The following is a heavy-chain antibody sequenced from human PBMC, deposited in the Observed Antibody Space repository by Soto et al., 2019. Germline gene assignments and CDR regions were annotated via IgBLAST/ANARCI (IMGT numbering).Heavy chain of an antibody. Sequence: VASVKVSCKASGYTFTRYCISWVRQAPGQGLEWMGWISAYNGNTNYAQKLQGRVTMTTDTSTSTAYMELRSLRSDDTAVYYCARLPLHTYYDFWSGYYPGWFDPWGQGTLVTVSS. D-gene: IGHD3-3*01. CDR3: ARLPLHTYYDFWSGYYPGWFDP. CDR2: ISAYNGNT. J-gene: IGHJ5*02. V-gene: IGHV1-18*04. CDR1: GYTFTRYC.